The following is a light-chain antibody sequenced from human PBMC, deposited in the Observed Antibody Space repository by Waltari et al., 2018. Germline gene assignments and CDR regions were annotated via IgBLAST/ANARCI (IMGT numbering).Light chain of an antibody. CDR2: DVT. CDR1: RSDVGGYDF. CDR3: ASYTSSSNYV. Sequence: HSALTQPASVSGSPGQSITISCTGTRSDVGGYDFVSWYRQHAEKAPNLIIFDVTERPSGISARFSGSKSGNTASLTISGLQSDDEADYYCASYTSSSNYVFGSGTTVTV. V-gene: IGLV2-14*03. J-gene: IGLJ1*01.